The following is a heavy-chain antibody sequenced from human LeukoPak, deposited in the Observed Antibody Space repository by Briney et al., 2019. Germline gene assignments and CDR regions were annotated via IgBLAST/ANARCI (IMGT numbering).Heavy chain of an antibody. CDR2: ISSSGSTI. D-gene: IGHD3-22*01. CDR3: ARDYYDSSGYYFGGL. J-gene: IGHJ4*02. CDR1: GFTFSDYY. V-gene: IGHV3-11*04. Sequence: PGGSLRLSCAASGFTFSDYYMSWIRQAPGKGLEWVSYISSSGSTIYYADSVRGRFTISRDNAKNSLYLQMSSLRAEDTAVYFCARDYYDSSGYYFGGLWGQGTLVTVSS.